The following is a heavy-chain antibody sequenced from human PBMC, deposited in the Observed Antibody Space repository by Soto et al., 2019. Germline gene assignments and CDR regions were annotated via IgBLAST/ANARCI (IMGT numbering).Heavy chain of an antibody. CDR2: IFSKGET. CDR1: GFSLNNDRMG. V-gene: IGHV2-26*01. CDR3: ARLHLDLVLLPPALSFDP. Sequence: GSGPTLVNPTETLTLTCAVSGFSLNNDRMGVTWIRQPPGKALEWLAHIFSKGETSYNTYLKTRLTVYKDTSRSQVVLIMTNMDPIDTATYYCARLHLDLVLLPPALSFDPWGQGTLVTVSS. J-gene: IGHJ5*02. D-gene: IGHD2-2*03.